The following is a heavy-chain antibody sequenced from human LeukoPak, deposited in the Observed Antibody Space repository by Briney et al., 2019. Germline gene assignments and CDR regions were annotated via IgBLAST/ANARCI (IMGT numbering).Heavy chain of an antibody. CDR2: ISGYNGNP. CDR1: GYTFTSYG. Sequence: ASVNVSCKAFGYTFTSYGISWVRQAPGQGLEWLGWISGYNGNPHYAQRLQGRVTMTTDTSTSTAYMELRSLRSDDTAVYYCARGLRDIGRAPAVPDAFDIWGQGTMVTLPS. V-gene: IGHV1-18*01. D-gene: IGHD6-13*01. J-gene: IGHJ3*02. CDR3: ARGLRDIGRAPAVPDAFDI.